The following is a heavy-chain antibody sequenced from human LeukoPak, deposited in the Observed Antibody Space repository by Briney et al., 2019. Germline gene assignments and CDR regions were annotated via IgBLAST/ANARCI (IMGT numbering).Heavy chain of an antibody. D-gene: IGHD3-10*01. CDR2: ISYDGSNK. V-gene: IGHV3-30*03. Sequence: PGRSLRLSCAASGFTFSSYGMHWVRQAPGKGLEWVAVISYDGSNKYYADSVKGRFTISRDNSKNTLYLQMNSLRAEDTAVYYCARLWTNFHYWGQGTLVTVSS. J-gene: IGHJ4*02. CDR1: GFTFSSYG. CDR3: ARLWTNFHY.